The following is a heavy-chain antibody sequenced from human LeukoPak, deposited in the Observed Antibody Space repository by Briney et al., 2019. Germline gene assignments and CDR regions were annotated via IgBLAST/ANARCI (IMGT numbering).Heavy chain of an antibody. CDR1: GFTFNIYA. V-gene: IGHV3-23*01. CDR2: TSASGGGT. CDR3: AKERTAYYDFWSGFDY. J-gene: IGHJ4*02. Sequence: GSLRLSCEASGFTFNIYAMSWVRQAPGKGLEWVSGTSASGGGTYYADSVKGRFTVSRDNSKNTLYLQMNSLRAEDTAVYYCAKERTAYYDFWSGFDYWGQGTLVTVSS. D-gene: IGHD3-3*01.